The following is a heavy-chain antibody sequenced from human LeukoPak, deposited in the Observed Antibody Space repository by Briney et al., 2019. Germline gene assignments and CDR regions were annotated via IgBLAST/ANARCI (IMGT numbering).Heavy chain of an antibody. Sequence: PSETLSLTCAVYGGSFSGYYWSWIRQPPGEGLEWIGEIDPSGSTNYNPSLKSRVTILGDTSKNQFSLKLRSVTAADTAMFYCARLHSGAPSSWGQGTLVTVSS. V-gene: IGHV4-34*01. CDR1: GGSFSGYY. CDR3: ARLHSGAPSS. CDR2: IDPSGST. J-gene: IGHJ5*02. D-gene: IGHD2-15*01.